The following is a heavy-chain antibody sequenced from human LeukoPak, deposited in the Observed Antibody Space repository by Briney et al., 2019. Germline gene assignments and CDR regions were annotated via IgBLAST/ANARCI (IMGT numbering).Heavy chain of an antibody. CDR2: ISAYNGNT. Sequence: ASVKVSCKASGYTFTSYGISWVRQAPGQGLEWMGWISAYNGNTNYAQRLQGRVTMTTDTSTSTAHMELRSLRSDDTAVYYCARDRQGIMITFGGVTVSDYWGQGTLVTVSS. V-gene: IGHV1-18*01. CDR1: GYTFTSYG. J-gene: IGHJ4*02. CDR3: ARDRQGIMITFGGVTVSDY. D-gene: IGHD3-16*02.